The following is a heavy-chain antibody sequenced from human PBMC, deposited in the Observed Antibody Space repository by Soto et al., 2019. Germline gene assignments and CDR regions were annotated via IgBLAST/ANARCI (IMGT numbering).Heavy chain of an antibody. CDR3: AQGLYCSGGSCYWGHRFDY. CDR2: IIPIFGTA. J-gene: IGHJ4*02. Sequence: QVQLVQSGAEVKKPGSSVKVSCKASGGTFSSYAISWVRQAPGQGLEWMGGIIPIFGTANYAQKFQGRVTITADESTSTAYMELSSLRSEDTAVYYCAQGLYCSGGSCYWGHRFDYWGQGTLVTVSS. V-gene: IGHV1-69*01. D-gene: IGHD2-15*01. CDR1: GGTFSSYA.